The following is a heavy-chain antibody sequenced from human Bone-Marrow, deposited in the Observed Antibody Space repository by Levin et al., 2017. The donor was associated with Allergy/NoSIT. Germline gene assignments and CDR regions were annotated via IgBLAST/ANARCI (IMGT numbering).Heavy chain of an antibody. CDR1: GFIFSDYA. CDR3: ARDLGFYSSGTPDY. V-gene: IGHV3-30*04. Sequence: GGSLRLSCAASGFIFSDYAVHWVRQAPLKGLEWVTVISYDGRTTYYADSVKGRFTVSRDNSKNTLYLQMNSLRPEDTAVYYCARDLGFYSSGTPDYWGQGTLVTVSS. D-gene: IGHD6-19*01. J-gene: IGHJ4*02. CDR2: ISYDGRTT.